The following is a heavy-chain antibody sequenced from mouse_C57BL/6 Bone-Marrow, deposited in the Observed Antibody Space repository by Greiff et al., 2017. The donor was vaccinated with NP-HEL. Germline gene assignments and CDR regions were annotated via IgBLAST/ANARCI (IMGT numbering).Heavy chain of an antibody. V-gene: IGHV1-19*01. CDR2: INPYNGGT. CDR3: ARRATTVVFRYFDV. Sequence: EVQLQQSGPVLVKPGASVKMSCKASGYTFTDYYMNWVKQSHGKSLEWIGVINPYNGGTSYNQKFKGKATLTVDKSSSTAYMELNSLTSEDSAVYYCARRATTVVFRYFDVWGTGTTVTVSS. D-gene: IGHD1-1*01. CDR1: GYTFTDYY. J-gene: IGHJ1*03.